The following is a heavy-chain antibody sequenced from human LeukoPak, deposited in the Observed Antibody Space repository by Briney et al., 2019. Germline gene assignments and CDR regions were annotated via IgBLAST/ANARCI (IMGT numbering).Heavy chain of an antibody. CDR2: VYSGGET. CDR3: ARVSGGGYALSY. V-gene: IGHV3-66*01. Sequence: PGGSLRLSCAASGFTVSNRYMSWVRQAPGKGLEWVSVVYSGGETYHADSVKGRFTISRDDSENMLYLQMNSLRAEDTAVYYCARVSGGGYALSYWGQGTLVTVSS. CDR1: GFTVSNRY. J-gene: IGHJ4*02. D-gene: IGHD2-8*02.